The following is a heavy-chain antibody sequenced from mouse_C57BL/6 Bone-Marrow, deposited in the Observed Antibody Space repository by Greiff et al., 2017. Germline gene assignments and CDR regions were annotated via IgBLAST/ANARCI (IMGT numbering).Heavy chain of an antibody. J-gene: IGHJ3*01. D-gene: IGHD2-3*01. V-gene: IGHV2-6*03. CDR1: GFSLTSYG. Sequence: VKLQESGPGLVAPSQSLSITCTVSGFSLTSYGVHWVRQPPGKGLEWLVVIWSDGSTTYNSARKFRLSISKDNSKCQVFLKMNSLHTDDTAMYYCASDGYYVPFAYWGQGTLVTDSA. CDR3: ASDGYYVPFAY. CDR2: IWSDGST.